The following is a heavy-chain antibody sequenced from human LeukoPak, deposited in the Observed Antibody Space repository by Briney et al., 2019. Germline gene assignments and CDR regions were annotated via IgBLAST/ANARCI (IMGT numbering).Heavy chain of an antibody. CDR2: ISWNSGSI. V-gene: IGHV3-9*03. CDR3: VRDWGGGDDY. J-gene: IGHJ4*02. D-gene: IGHD3-10*01. CDR1: GFTFDDYA. Sequence: GGSLRLSCAASGFTFDDYAMHWVRQAPGKGLEWVSGISWNSGSIGYADSVKGRFTISRDNAKNSLYLQMNSLRAEDMALYYCVRDWGGGDDYWGQGTLVTVSS.